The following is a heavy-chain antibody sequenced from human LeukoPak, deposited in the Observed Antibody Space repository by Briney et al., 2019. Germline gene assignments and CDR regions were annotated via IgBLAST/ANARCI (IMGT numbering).Heavy chain of an antibody. V-gene: IGHV1-2*02. CDR3: ARGDYYYDSSGYYEEIDY. J-gene: IGHJ4*02. Sequence: ASVKVSCKASGYTFTGYYMHWVRQAPGQGLEWMGWINPNSCGTNYAQKFQGRVTMTRNTSISTAYMELSRLRSDDTAVYYCARGDYYYDSSGYYEEIDYWGQGTLVTVSS. CDR1: GYTFTGYY. CDR2: INPNSCGT. D-gene: IGHD3-22*01.